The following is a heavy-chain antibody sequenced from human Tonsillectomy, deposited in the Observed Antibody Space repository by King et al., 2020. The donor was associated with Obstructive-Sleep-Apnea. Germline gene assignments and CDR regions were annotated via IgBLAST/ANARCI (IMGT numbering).Heavy chain of an antibody. V-gene: IGHV3-30*04. CDR3: AREAPYSSGWYGVFDY. CDR2: ISYDGSNK. CDR1: GFTFSSYA. D-gene: IGHD6-19*01. Sequence: VQRVESGGGVVQPGRSLRLSCAASGFTFSSYAMHWVRQAPGKGLEWVAVISYDGSNKYYADSVKGRFTISRDNSKNTLYLQMNSLRAEDTAVYYCAREAPYSSGWYGVFDYWGQGTLVTVSS. J-gene: IGHJ4*02.